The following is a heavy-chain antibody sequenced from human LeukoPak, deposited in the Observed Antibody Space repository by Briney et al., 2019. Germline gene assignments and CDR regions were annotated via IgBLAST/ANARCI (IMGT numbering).Heavy chain of an antibody. CDR2: IYTSGST. Sequence: SETLSLTCTVSGGSISSYYWSWIRQPAGKGLEWIGRIYTSGSTNYNPSLKSRVTMSVDTSKNQFSLKLRSVTAADTAVYYCARDRVVVPAANVYYYYGMDVWGQGTTVTVSS. CDR3: ARDRVVVPAANVYYYYGMDV. V-gene: IGHV4-4*07. CDR1: GGSISSYY. J-gene: IGHJ6*02. D-gene: IGHD2-2*01.